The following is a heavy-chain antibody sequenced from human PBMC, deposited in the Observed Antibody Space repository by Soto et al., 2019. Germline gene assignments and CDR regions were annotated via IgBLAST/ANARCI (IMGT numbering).Heavy chain of an antibody. Sequence: QVQLQESGPGLVKPSGTLSLTCAVSGGAISSSNWWRWVRHPPGKGLDRVGEIYHSGITNYNPSLKSRAPISVDKPKHQSFLVRSSVGAADSAVYYCAGDCSSSTSCLGRYDCRNVRGQGTSVAVS. CDR2: IYHSGIT. J-gene: IGHJ6*01. D-gene: IGHD2-2*01. CDR1: GGAISSSNW. CDR3: AGDCSSSTSCLGRYDCRNV. V-gene: IGHV4-4*02.